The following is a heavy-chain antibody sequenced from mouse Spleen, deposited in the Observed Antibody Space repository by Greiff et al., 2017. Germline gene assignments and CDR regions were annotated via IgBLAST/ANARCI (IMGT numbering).Heavy chain of an antibody. Sequence: VQLQQSGPELVKPGASVKISCKASGYAFSSSWMNWVKQRPGKGLEWIGRIYPGDGDTNYNGKFKGKATLTADKSSSTAYMQLSSLTSEDSAVYFCARWAGSSHFDYWGQGTTLTVSS. CDR2: IYPGDGDT. D-gene: IGHD1-1*01. V-gene: IGHV1-82*01. CDR1: GYAFSSSW. CDR3: ARWAGSSHFDY. J-gene: IGHJ2*01.